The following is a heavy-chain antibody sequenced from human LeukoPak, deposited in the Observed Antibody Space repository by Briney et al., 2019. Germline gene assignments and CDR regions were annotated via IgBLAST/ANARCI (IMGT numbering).Heavy chain of an antibody. J-gene: IGHJ5*02. CDR3: ARGTTRGSQGWFDP. CDR2: VHYLGDDK. D-gene: IGHD1-1*01. CDR1: GFTFSSYG. Sequence: GGSLRLSCAASGFTFSSYGMFWARQARGKGLEWVAFVHYLGDDKYYGDSVKGRFSVSRDNSKNMLYLQMNRLRPEDTAVYYGARGTTRGSQGWFDPWGQRTLVTVSS. V-gene: IGHV3-30*02.